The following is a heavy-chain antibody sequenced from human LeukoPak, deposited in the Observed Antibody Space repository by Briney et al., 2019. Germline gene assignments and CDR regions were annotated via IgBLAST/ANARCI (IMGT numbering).Heavy chain of an antibody. V-gene: IGHV3-33*08. CDR1: GFTFSSYA. D-gene: IGHD2-2*01. CDR3: ARDRQYCSSVSCYPDYFDY. Sequence: GGSLRLSCAVSGFTFSSYAMSWVRQAPGKGLEWVAIIWYDGSYKYYADSVKGRFTISRDNSKNTLYLQMDSLRAEDTAVYYCARDRQYCSSVSCYPDYFDYWGQGTLVTVSS. CDR2: IWYDGSYK. J-gene: IGHJ4*02.